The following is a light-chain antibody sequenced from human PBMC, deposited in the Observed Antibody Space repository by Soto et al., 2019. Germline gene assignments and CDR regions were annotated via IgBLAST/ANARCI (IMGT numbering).Light chain of an antibody. CDR3: QQYNNWPPLT. CDR2: GAS. CDR1: QSVSSN. J-gene: IGKJ4*01. V-gene: IGKV3D-15*01. Sequence: EIVMTQSPATLSVSAGERVTLSCRASQSVSSNLAWYQQKPGQAPRLLIYGASTRATDIPARFSGSGSGTDFTLTISSLQSEDFAVYYCQQYNNWPPLTFGGGTKVEIK.